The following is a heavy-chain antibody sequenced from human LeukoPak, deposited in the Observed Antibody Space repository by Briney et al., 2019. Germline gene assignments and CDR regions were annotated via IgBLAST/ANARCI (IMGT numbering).Heavy chain of an antibody. CDR3: GRDRPTGYYDY. V-gene: IGHV4-38-2*02. CDR1: SYSISSGYY. J-gene: IGHJ4*02. CDR2: IDHSGRT. Sequence: PSETLSLTSTVSSYSISSGYYWGWIRQPPGQGLEWIGSIDHSGRTYYHPSLKSRVTISVDTSKNQFSLKLSSVTAADTAVYFCGRDRPTGYYDYWGQGILVTVSS. D-gene: IGHD3-9*01.